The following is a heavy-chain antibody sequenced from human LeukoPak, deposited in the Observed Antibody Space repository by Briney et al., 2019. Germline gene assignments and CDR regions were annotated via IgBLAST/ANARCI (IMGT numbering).Heavy chain of an antibody. J-gene: IGHJ6*03. CDR3: ARGPVYYYYYMDV. Sequence: SETLSLTCTASGDSITNSNYYCGWVRQSPGRGLEWLGNIFYNGGPYYNPSFRSRVAISVDTSKNHFSLTLNAVTAADTAVYYCARGPVYYYYYMDVWGKGTTVTVSS. V-gene: IGHV4-39*02. CDR1: GDSITNSNYY. CDR2: IFYNGGP.